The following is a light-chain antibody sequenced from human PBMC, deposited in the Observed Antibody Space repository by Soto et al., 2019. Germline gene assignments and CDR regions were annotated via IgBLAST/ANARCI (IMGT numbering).Light chain of an antibody. CDR1: QSIGTW. Sequence: IQMTQSPSTLSASVGDRVTITCRASQSIGTWLAWYQQKPGKAPKVLIHKASSLESGVASRFSGSGSGTEFTLTISSLQPDDFATYYCQQYNIYQYTFGQGAKVEIK. J-gene: IGKJ2*01. CDR3: QQYNIYQYT. V-gene: IGKV1-5*03. CDR2: KAS.